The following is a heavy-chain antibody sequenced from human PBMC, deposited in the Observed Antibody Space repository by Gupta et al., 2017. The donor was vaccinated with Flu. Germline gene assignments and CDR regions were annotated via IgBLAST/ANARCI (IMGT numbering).Heavy chain of an antibody. CDR2: INPSGGST. J-gene: IGHJ6*02. CDR1: GYTFPSYS. CDR3: ARSPLVVAATYGYYGMNV. V-gene: IGHV1-46*01. D-gene: IGHD2-15*01. Sequence: QVQLVQSGAEVKTPGASVKVSCKASGYTFPSYSLQWVRQAPGQGLEWMGIINPSGGSTSYAQKFQGRVTMTRDTSTSTVYMELSSLRSEDTAVYYCARSPLVVAATYGYYGMNVWGQGTTVTVSS.